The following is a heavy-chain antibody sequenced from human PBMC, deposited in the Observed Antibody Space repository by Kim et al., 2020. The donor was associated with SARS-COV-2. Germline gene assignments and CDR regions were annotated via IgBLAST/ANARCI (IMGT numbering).Heavy chain of an antibody. CDR2: IYTGGTA. CDR3: AGRSGNYRELGDGFDM. Sequence: GGSLRLSCAASGFTVRGTYMTWVRQAPGKGLEWVSIIYTGGTAYYAESVKGRSTISRDNPKNMLYLQMNTLRAEDTAVYYCAGRSGNYRELGDGFDMWG. J-gene: IGHJ3*02. CDR1: GFTVRGTY. V-gene: IGHV3-53*01. D-gene: IGHD1-26*01.